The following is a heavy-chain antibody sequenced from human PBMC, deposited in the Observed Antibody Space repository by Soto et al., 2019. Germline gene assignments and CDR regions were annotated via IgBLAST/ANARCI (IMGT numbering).Heavy chain of an antibody. D-gene: IGHD1-26*01. CDR3: ASGRYGDY. J-gene: IGHJ4*02. V-gene: IGHV1-18*01. CDR2: SSAHNGNT. CDR1: GYAFTTYG. Sequence: QVHLVQSGAEVKKPGASVTVSCKGSGYAFTTYGITWVRQAPGQGLAWMGWSSAHNGNTNYTHKLQGRVTVTRDTSTSTAYMEMRSLRPDDTAVYYCASGRYGDYWGEGALVTVSS.